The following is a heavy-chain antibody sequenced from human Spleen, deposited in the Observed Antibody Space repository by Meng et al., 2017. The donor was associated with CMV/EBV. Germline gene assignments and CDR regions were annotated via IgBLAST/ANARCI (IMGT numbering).Heavy chain of an antibody. CDR1: YTFTSYY. J-gene: IGHJ4*02. D-gene: IGHD3-10*01. CDR2: INPLGGST. CDR3: ARTQWFGELFPLHFDY. V-gene: IGHV1-46*01. Sequence: YTFTSYYMHWVRQAPGQGLEWMGMINPLGGSTHYAQKFQGRITMTRDTSGSTVFMDLGSLISEDTAVYFCARTQWFGELFPLHFDYWGQGTPVTVSS.